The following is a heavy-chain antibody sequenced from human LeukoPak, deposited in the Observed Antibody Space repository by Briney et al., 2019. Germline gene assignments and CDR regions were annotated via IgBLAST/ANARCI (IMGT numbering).Heavy chain of an antibody. Sequence: SETLSLTCTVSGGYISSYYWSWIRQPAGKGLEWIGRIYTSGSTNYNPSLKSRVTISVDKSKNQFSLKLSSVTAADTAVYYCARARGDPDYFDYWGQGTLVTVSS. J-gene: IGHJ4*02. V-gene: IGHV4-4*07. CDR1: GGYISSYY. CDR2: IYTSGST. CDR3: ARARGDPDYFDY. D-gene: IGHD3-16*01.